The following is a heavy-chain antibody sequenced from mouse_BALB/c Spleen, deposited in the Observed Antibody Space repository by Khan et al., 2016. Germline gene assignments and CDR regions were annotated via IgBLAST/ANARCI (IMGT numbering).Heavy chain of an antibody. CDR2: INTETGEP. CDR3: ASGHAWDY. Sequence: QIQLVQSGPELKKPGETVKISCKASGYTFTDYSMHWVKQAPGKGLKWMGWINTETGEPTYADHFKGRFAFSLETSASTTYLQINNLKHEATATYFCASGHAWDYWGQGNVVIVSS. J-gene: IGHJ4*01. V-gene: IGHV9-2-1*01. D-gene: IGHD3-3*01. CDR1: GYTFTDYS.